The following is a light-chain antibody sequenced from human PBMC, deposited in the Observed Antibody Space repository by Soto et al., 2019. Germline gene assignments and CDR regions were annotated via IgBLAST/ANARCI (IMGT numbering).Light chain of an antibody. J-gene: IGKJ1*01. CDR3: QQYSSDSWT. V-gene: IGKV1-5*01. CDR1: QSISSW. CDR2: DAS. Sequence: DIQMTQSPSTLSASVGDRVTITCRASQSISSWLAWYQQKPGKAPKLLIYDASTPESGVTSRFRGSGYGTEFTLTISSLQTDEFATYDCQQYSSDSWTFGQGTKVEIK.